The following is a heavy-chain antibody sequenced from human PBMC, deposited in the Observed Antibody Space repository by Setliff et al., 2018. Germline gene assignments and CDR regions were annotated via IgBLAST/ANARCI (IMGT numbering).Heavy chain of an antibody. V-gene: IGHV1-8*01. Sequence: ASVKVSCKASGYTFTSYDINWVRQATGQGLEWMGWMNPTSGNTGYAQKFQDRVTFTTDTSISTAYMELNSLTSEGTAVYYCARSKVEAAMVKHNWFDPWGQGTLVTVSS. J-gene: IGHJ5*02. CDR2: MNPTSGNT. CDR3: ARSKVEAAMVKHNWFDP. D-gene: IGHD5-18*01. CDR1: GYTFTSYD.